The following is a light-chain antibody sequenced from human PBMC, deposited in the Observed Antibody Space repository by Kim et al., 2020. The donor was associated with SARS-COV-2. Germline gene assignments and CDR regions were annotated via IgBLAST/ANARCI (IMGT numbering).Light chain of an antibody. Sequence: GKTARVSCGRSSIGRRSVHRYQQKPGQAPVLVINYDSERPPGSPERFSGSNSGNTAALTISRGEAGDEADYYCQVWDSSSDHRVVFGGGTQLTVL. CDR2: YDS. V-gene: IGLV3-21*04. CDR3: QVWDSSSDHRVV. CDR1: SIGRRS. J-gene: IGLJ2*01.